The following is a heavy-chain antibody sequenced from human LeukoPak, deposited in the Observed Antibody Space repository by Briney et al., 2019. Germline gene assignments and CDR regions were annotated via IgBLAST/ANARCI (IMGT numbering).Heavy chain of an antibody. V-gene: IGHV3-74*01. CDR3: AKDLNYYGMDV. J-gene: IGHJ6*02. Sequence: PGGSLRLSCAASGFTFSSYWMHWVRQAPGKGLVWVSRINSDGTGTSYADSVKGRFTISRDNAKNTLYLQMNSLRAEDTALYYCAKDLNYYGMDVWGQGTTVTVSS. CDR1: GFTFSSYW. CDR2: INSDGTGT.